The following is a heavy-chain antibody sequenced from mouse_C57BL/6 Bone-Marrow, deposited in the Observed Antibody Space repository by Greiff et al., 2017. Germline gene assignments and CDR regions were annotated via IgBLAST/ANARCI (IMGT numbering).Heavy chain of an antibody. CDR3: TRGYRRGAMDY. CDR1: GYTFTSYW. D-gene: IGHD2-14*01. J-gene: IGHJ4*01. Sequence: VQLQQSGTVLARPGASVKMSCKTSGYTFTSYWMHWVKQRPGQGLEWIGAIYPGNSDTSYNQKFKGKAKLTAVTSSSTAYMELSSLTNEDTAVXYCTRGYRRGAMDYWGQGTSVTVSS. CDR2: IYPGNSDT. V-gene: IGHV1-5*01.